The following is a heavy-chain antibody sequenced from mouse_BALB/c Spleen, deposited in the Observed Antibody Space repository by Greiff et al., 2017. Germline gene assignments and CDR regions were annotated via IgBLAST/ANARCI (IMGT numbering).Heavy chain of an antibody. J-gene: IGHJ2*01. CDR3: APYGNYNY. CDR2: IDPANGNT. Sequence: GQLKESGAELVKPGASVKLSCTASGFNIKDTYMHWVKQRPEQGLEWIGRIDPANGNTKYDPKFQGKATITADTSSNTAYLQLSSLTSEDTAVYYCAPYGNYNYWGQGTTLTVSS. CDR1: GFNIKDTY. D-gene: IGHD2-1*01. V-gene: IGHV14-3*02.